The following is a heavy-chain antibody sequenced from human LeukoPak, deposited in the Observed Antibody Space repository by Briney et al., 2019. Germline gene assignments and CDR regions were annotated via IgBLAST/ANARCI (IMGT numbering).Heavy chain of an antibody. CDR2: IIPIFGTA. D-gene: IGHD6-13*01. CDR1: GYSFTAYY. Sequence: GASVKVSCKASGYSFTAYYIHWVRQAPGQGLEWMGGIIPIFGTANYAQKFQGRVTITADESTSTAYMELSSLRSEDTAVYYCARELFQQQLGLTFDYWGQGTLVTVSS. J-gene: IGHJ4*02. CDR3: ARELFQQQLGLTFDY. V-gene: IGHV1-69*13.